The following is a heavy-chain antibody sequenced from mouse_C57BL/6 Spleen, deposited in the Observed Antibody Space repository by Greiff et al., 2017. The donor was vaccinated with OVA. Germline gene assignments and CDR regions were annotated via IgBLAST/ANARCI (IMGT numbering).Heavy chain of an antibody. Sequence: QVQLKQPGAELVKPGASVKMSCKASGYTFTSYWITWVKQRPGQGLEWIGDIYPGSGSTNYNEKFKSKATLTVDTSSSTAYMQLSSLTSEDSAVYYCARGVDYGSSSYYFDYWGQGTTLTVSS. J-gene: IGHJ2*01. CDR2: IYPGSGST. D-gene: IGHD1-1*01. CDR3: ARGVDYGSSSYYFDY. CDR1: GYTFTSYW. V-gene: IGHV1-55*01.